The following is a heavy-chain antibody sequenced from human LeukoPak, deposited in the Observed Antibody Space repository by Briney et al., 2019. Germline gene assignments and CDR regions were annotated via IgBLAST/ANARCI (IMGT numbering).Heavy chain of an antibody. D-gene: IGHD3-9*01. CDR1: GGSISSGSYY. Sequence: SETLSLTCTVSGGSISSGSYYWSWVRQPAGKGLEWIGRIYTSGSTNYNPSLKSRVTMSVDTSKNQFSLKLSSVTAADTAVYYCARDSSYYDILTGYYSTGSLDYWGQGTLVTVSS. J-gene: IGHJ4*02. V-gene: IGHV4-61*02. CDR3: ARDSSYYDILTGYYSTGSLDY. CDR2: IYTSGST.